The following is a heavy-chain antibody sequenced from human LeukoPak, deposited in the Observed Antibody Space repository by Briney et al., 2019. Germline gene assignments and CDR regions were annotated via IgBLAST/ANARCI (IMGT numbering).Heavy chain of an antibody. Sequence: GGSLRLSCAASGFTFSSYSMNWVRQAPGKGLEWVSSISSSSSYIYYADSVKGRFTISRDNAKNSLYLQMNSLRAEDTAVYYCARLRAYYYGSGSYGFDYWGQGTLVTVSS. CDR3: ARLRAYYYGSGSYGFDY. CDR2: ISSSSSYI. CDR1: GFTFSSYS. V-gene: IGHV3-21*01. J-gene: IGHJ4*02. D-gene: IGHD3-10*01.